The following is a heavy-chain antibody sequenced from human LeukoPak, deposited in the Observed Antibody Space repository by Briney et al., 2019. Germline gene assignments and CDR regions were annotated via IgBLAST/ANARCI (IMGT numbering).Heavy chain of an antibody. V-gene: IGHV3-53*01. CDR2: MDNFGYK. Sequence: GGSLRLSCAASGFSVNNKYMNWVRQATGKGLEWVSLMDNFGYKHYADSVEGRVTISRDSSRNTVYLQLNSLRAEDTAVYYCAGGSYYGSGSRPGYIEYWGQGTLVTVSS. CDR3: AGGSYYGSGSRPGYIEY. J-gene: IGHJ4*02. CDR1: GFSVNNKY. D-gene: IGHD3-10*01.